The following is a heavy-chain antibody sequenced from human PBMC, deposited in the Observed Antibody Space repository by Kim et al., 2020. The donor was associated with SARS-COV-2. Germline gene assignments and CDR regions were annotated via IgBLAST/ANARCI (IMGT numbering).Heavy chain of an antibody. CDR3: AKGDRMVRAFPLDY. CDR1: GFTFSSYA. Sequence: GGSLRLSCAASGFTFSSYAMHWVRQAPGKGLEWVAVIWYDGSNKYYADSVKGRFTISRDNSKNTLYLQMNSLRAEDTAVYYCAKGDRMVRAFPLDYWCQG. V-gene: IGHV3-33*06. J-gene: IGHJ4*02. CDR2: IWYDGSNK. D-gene: IGHD3-10*01.